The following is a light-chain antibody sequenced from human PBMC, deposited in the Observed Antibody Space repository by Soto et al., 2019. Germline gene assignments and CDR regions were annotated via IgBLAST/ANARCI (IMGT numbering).Light chain of an antibody. CDR2: DVS. J-gene: IGLJ2*01. V-gene: IGLV2-14*01. CDR1: SSDVGCYNY. Sequence: QSALTQPASVSGSPGQSITISCTGTSSDVGCYNYVSWYQQHPGKAHKLMIYDVSNRPSGVSNRFSGSKSGNTASLTISGLQAEDETDYYCSSYTSSSVVFGGGTKLTVL. CDR3: SSYTSSSVV.